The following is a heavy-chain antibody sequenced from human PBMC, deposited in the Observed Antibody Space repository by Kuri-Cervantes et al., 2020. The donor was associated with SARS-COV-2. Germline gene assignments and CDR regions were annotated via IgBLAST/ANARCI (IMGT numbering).Heavy chain of an antibody. CDR1: GFTFSDYY. D-gene: IGHD2-21*01. CDR3: ARARVGVLDF. Sequence: GGSLRLSCAASGFTFSDYYMSWIRQAPGKGLEWVTMISSDGRNKNYADSVKGRFTISRDNSKSTLYLQINSLRTEDTAIFYCARARVGVLDFWGQGALVTVSS. J-gene: IGHJ4*02. CDR2: ISSDGRNK. V-gene: IGHV3-30*03.